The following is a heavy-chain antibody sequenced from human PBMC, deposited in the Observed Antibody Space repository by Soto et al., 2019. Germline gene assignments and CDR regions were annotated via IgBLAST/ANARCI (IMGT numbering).Heavy chain of an antibody. D-gene: IGHD3-10*01. J-gene: IGHJ6*03. Sequence: SETLSLTCTVSGGSISSYYWSWIRQPPGKGLEWIGYIYYSGSTNYNPSLKSRVTISVDTSKNQFSLKLSSVTAADTAVYYCARSRFYYGSGIGIEHYYMDVWGKGTTVTVSS. CDR1: GGSISSYY. V-gene: IGHV4-59*01. CDR2: IYYSGST. CDR3: ARSRFYYGSGIGIEHYYMDV.